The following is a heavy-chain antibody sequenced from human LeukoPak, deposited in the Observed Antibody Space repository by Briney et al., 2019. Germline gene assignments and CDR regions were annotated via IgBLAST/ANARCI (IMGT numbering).Heavy chain of an antibody. CDR2: INHSGSN. J-gene: IGHJ5*02. Sequence: SETLSLTCTVSGGSISSYYWSWIRQPPGKGLEWIGEINHSGSNNYNPSLKSRVTISVDTSKNQYSLKLSSVTAADTAVYYYARGVNYYDSSGYYLAWFDPWGQGTLVTVSS. CDR1: GGSISSYY. D-gene: IGHD3-22*01. V-gene: IGHV4-34*01. CDR3: ARGVNYYDSSGYYLAWFDP.